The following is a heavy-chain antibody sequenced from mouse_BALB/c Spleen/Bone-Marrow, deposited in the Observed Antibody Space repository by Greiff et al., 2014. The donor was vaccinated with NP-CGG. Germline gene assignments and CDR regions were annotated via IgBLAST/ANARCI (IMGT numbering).Heavy chain of an antibody. J-gene: IGHJ2*01. CDR3: ARPDYYGYLNY. Sequence: DVQLQESGGGLVQPGGSLKLSCAASGFAFSRYWMSWVRQAPGKGLEWIGVINPDSRTINYSPSLKDKFTISRDNAKNTLYLRLNKVRSEDTALYYCARPDYYGYLNYWGQGTTLTVSS. CDR2: INPDSRTI. V-gene: IGHV4-1*02. CDR1: GFAFSRYW. D-gene: IGHD1-1*01.